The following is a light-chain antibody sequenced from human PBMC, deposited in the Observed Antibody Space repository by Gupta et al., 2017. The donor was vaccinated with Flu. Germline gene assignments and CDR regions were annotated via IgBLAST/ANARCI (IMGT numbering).Light chain of an antibody. CDR1: SNDVGGSNR. CDR3: SSHAGRVTWV. CDR2: DVT. J-gene: IGLJ1*01. Sequence: QSAPTQPRSVSGSPGQSGTISCTGSSNDVGGSNRVSWYQQRPGKAPKLILYDVTERPSGVPDRFSGPKSGNTASLTISGLQADDEADYYCSSHAGRVTWVFGTGTTVTVL. V-gene: IGLV2-11*01.